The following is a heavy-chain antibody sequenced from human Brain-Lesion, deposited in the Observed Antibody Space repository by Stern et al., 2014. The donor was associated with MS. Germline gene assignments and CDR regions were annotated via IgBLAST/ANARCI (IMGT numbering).Heavy chain of an antibody. CDR3: ARDRTCTGGSCYGT. J-gene: IGHJ5*02. D-gene: IGHD2-15*01. CDR2: IYSGGGT. V-gene: IGHV3-53*01. Sequence: EVQLVESGGKLIQPGESLRISCAASGFSVSNNYMTWVRQAPGKGLEWVCLIYSGGGTDDADSVKGRFTISRDNSKNTLYLQMNNLRAEDTAVYYCARDRTCTGGSCYGTWGQGTLVTVSS. CDR1: GFSVSNNY.